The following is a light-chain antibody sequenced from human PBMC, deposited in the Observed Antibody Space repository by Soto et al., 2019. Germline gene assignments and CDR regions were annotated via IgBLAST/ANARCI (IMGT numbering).Light chain of an antibody. J-gene: IGKJ1*01. Sequence: PGTFFTSAKGRATLSFIVSQSVPSSYFAWYQQKPGQPPRLLISGTANRATGIPDRFSGSGSGTDFTLTISILGPGDFAVYFSELFGNPPWTFGQGTKVDIK. CDR1: QSVPSSY. V-gene: IGKV3-20*01. CDR3: ELFGNPPWT. CDR2: GTA.